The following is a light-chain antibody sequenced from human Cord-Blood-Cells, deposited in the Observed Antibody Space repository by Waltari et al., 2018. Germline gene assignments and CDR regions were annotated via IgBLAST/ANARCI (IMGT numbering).Light chain of an antibody. CDR2: AAS. Sequence: DIQMTQSPSSLSASVGDRVTITCRASQSISSYLNWYQQKPGKAPKLLIYAASSLQSGVPSRFSGCGSGTDFTLTISSLQPEEFATYYCQQSYSTPPWTFGQGTKVEIK. J-gene: IGKJ1*01. V-gene: IGKV1-39*01. CDR3: QQSYSTPPWT. CDR1: QSISSY.